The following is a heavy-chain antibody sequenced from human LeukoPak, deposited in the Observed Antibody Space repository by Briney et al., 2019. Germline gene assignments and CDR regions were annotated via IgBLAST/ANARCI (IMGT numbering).Heavy chain of an antibody. J-gene: IGHJ4*02. CDR3: ARVPWLPEGY. Sequence: PSETLSLTCTVSGGSVSNGNFYWSWLRQPPGKALEWIGYIYYTGSAYYSPSLEGRVRISVDTSKNQFSVELNSVTAADTAVYYCARVPWLPEGYWGQGALVTVSS. D-gene: IGHD6-19*01. V-gene: IGHV4-61*01. CDR2: IYYTGSA. CDR1: GGSVSNGNFY.